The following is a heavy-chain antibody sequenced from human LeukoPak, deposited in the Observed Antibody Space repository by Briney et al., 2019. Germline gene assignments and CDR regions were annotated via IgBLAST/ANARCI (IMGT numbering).Heavy chain of an antibody. V-gene: IGHV1-2*02. J-gene: IGHJ4*02. CDR2: ITPTDGA. CDR3: ARDRYGDGFAHFDY. CDR1: GYSFTAYA. D-gene: IGHD5-24*01. Sequence: GASVKVSCKSSGYSFTAYAMHWXRQAXGQGLEWVGWITPTDGADYAQKFQGRVTMTSDTSMSTVYMDLNRLTSDDTAVYFCARDRYGDGFAHFDYWGQGTLVTVSS.